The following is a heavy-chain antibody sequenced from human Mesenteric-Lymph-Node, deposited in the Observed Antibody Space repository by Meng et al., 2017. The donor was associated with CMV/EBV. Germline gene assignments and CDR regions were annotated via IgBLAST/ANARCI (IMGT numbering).Heavy chain of an antibody. V-gene: IGHV1-2*04. Sequence: YTFTGYYMHWVRQAPGQGLEWMGWINPNSGGTNYAQKFQGWVTMTRDTSISTAYMELSRLRSDDTAVYYCARDPGGIAAAGPEVHFDYWGQGTLVTVSS. CDR1: YTFTGYY. J-gene: IGHJ4*02. CDR3: ARDPGGIAAAGPEVHFDY. CDR2: INPNSGGT. D-gene: IGHD6-13*01.